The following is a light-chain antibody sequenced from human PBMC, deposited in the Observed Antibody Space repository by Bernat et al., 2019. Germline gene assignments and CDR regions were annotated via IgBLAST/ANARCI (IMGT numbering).Light chain of an antibody. CDR1: SSDVGGSTY. Sequence: QSALTQPASVSGSPGQSISISCSGTSSDVGGSTYVSWYQQRPGKAPKLMIYDVGNRPSGVSNRFSGSKSGNTASLTISGLQTEDEADYYCSCSSYTSTSALVVFGGGTKLTVL. CDR2: DVG. J-gene: IGLJ2*01. CDR3: SSYTSTSALVV. V-gene: IGLV2-14*03.